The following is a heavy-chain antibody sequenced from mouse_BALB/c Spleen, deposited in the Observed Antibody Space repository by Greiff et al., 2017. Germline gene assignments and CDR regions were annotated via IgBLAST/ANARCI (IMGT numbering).Heavy chain of an antibody. CDR1: GYTFTSYW. V-gene: IGHV1-69*02. J-gene: IGHJ4*01. Sequence: VQLQQPGAELVRPGASVKLSCKASGYTFTSYWINWVKQRPGQGLEWIGNIYPSDSYTNYNQKFKDKATLTVDKSSSTAYMQLSSPTSEDSAVYYCTRDDYDDYAMDYWGQGTSVTVSS. CDR3: TRDDYDDYAMDY. CDR2: IYPSDSYT. D-gene: IGHD2-4*01.